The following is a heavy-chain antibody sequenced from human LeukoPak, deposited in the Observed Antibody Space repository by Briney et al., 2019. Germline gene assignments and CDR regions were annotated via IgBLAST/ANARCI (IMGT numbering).Heavy chain of an antibody. D-gene: IGHD6-13*01. CDR3: ARDAGSWYGLDY. Sequence: GGSLRLSCAASGLTFDDYAMHWVRQAPGKGLEWVSSISSSSSYIYYADSVKGRFTISRDNAKNSLYLQMNSLRAEDTAVYYCARDAGSWYGLDYWGQGTLVTVSS. V-gene: IGHV3-21*01. J-gene: IGHJ4*02. CDR2: ISSSSSYI. CDR1: GLTFDDYA.